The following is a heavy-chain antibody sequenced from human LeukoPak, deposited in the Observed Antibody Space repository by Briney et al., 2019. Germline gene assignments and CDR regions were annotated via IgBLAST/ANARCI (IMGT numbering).Heavy chain of an antibody. CDR2: IHHSGSI. CDR3: ARGTDAWKVGY. J-gene: IGHJ4*02. D-gene: IGHD1-1*01. CDR1: GDSISSGGYY. V-gene: IGHV4-30-2*06. Sequence: SQTLSLTCTVSGDSISSGGYYWNWVRQSPGKGLEWIGCIHHSGSIHYTPSLKSRVTISVDRSNNQFSLKLSSVTAADTAVYYCARGTDAWKVGYWGQGTLVTVSS.